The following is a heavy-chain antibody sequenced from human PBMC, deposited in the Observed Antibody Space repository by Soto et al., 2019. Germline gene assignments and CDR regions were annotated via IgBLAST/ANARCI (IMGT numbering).Heavy chain of an antibody. CDR2: IYYSGST. Sequence: SVTLSDTCTVAGGSICSYSGRRIRKPPGKGLEWIGYIYYSGSTNSNPSLKSRVTISVDTAKNQFSLKLSSVTAAVSAVEDGTRDVSCALAYRGKGTLVTVSS. CDR3: TRDVSCALAY. D-gene: IGHD2-15*01. CDR1: GGSICSYS. V-gene: IGHV4-59*01. J-gene: IGHJ4*02.